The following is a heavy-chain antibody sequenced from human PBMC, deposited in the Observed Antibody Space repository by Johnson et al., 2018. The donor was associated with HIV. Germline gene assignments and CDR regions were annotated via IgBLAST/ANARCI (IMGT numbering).Heavy chain of an antibody. CDR1: GFIFNDYH. CDR2: INEDGSNK. CDR3: AKDVGNYWPNAFDI. V-gene: IGHV3-7*01. J-gene: IGHJ3*02. Sequence: VQLVESGGGLVQPGGSLRLSCTASGFIFNDYHMTWVRQAPGKGLEWVANINEDGSNKYYADSVKGRFTISRDNAKNSLYLQMNSLRAEDTAVYYCAKDVGNYWPNAFDIWGQGTTVTVSS. D-gene: IGHD3-22*01.